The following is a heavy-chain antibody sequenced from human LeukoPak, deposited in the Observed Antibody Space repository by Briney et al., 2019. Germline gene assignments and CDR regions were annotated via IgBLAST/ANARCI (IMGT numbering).Heavy chain of an antibody. D-gene: IGHD3-3*01. CDR3: ARDNRYYDFWSGYQN. CDR2: INPNSGGT. Sequence: ASVTVSFKASGYTFTGYYMHWLRQAPGQGLEWMGWINPNSGGTNYAQKFQGRVTMTRDTSISTAYMELSRLRSDDTAVYYCARDNRYYDFWSGYQNWGQGTLVTVSS. J-gene: IGHJ4*02. CDR1: GYTFTGYY. V-gene: IGHV1-2*02.